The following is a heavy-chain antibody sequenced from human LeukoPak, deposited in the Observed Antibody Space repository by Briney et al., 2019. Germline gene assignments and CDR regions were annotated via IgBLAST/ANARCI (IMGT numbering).Heavy chain of an antibody. CDR2: INHSGST. D-gene: IGHD3-22*01. CDR3: ARRRYYDGSGYLE. V-gene: IGHV4-34*01. Sequence: SETLSLTCAVYGGSFSGYYWSWIRQPPGKGLEWIGEINHSGSTNYNPPLKSRVTMSVDPSNNQFSLNLRSVTAADTALYYCARRRYYDGSGYLEWGQGTLLSVSS. CDR1: GGSFSGYY. J-gene: IGHJ1*01.